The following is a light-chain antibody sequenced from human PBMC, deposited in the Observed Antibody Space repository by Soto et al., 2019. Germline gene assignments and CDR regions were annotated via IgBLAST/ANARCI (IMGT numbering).Light chain of an antibody. CDR2: DAS. Sequence: DIQMTQSPSSLSASVGARVTITCQASQDISNYLNWYQQKPGKGPKLLIYDASNLETGVPSRFSGSGSGTDFTFTISSLQPEDIATYYCQQYDNLPWTFGQGTKVEIK. CDR1: QDISNY. V-gene: IGKV1-33*01. CDR3: QQYDNLPWT. J-gene: IGKJ1*01.